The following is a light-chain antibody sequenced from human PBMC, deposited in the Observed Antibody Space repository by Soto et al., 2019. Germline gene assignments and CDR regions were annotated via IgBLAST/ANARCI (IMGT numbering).Light chain of an antibody. CDR2: KAS. CDR3: KQYDRYWT. CDR1: QSVSIW. J-gene: IGKJ1*01. Sequence: DIQMTQAPSPLSXSEGDRVTXXXRASQSVSIWLAWYQQKPGRAPKLLIYKASSLESGVPPRFSGSGSGTEFTLTISSLQPDDSATYYCKQYDRYWTFGQGTKVDIK. V-gene: IGKV1-5*03.